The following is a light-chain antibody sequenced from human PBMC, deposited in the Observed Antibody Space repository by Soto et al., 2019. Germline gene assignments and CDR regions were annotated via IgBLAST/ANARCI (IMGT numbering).Light chain of an antibody. V-gene: IGLV1-47*01. Sequence: QSVLTQPPSASGTPGQRVTISCSGTSSNIGNNYVCWYQHLPGTAPKLLTYRNNQRPSGVPDRFSGSKSGTSASLAISGLRSDDEADYYCAAWDDSLSGVVFGGGTKLTVL. CDR3: AAWDDSLSGVV. CDR1: SSNIGNNY. J-gene: IGLJ2*01. CDR2: RNN.